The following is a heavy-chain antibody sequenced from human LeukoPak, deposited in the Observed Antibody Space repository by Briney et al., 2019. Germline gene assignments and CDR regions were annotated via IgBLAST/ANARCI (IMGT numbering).Heavy chain of an antibody. J-gene: IGHJ4*02. Sequence: SETLSLTCTVSGGSICSYYWSWIRQPPGKGLEWIGYIYYSGSTNYNPSLKSRVTISVDTSKNQFSLKLSSVTAADTAVYYCARGWRYSSGSGIVYSYDGWGQGTLVTVSS. D-gene: IGHD6-19*01. CDR3: ARGWRYSSGSGIVYSYDG. CDR2: IYYSGST. CDR1: GGSICSYY. V-gene: IGHV4-59*01.